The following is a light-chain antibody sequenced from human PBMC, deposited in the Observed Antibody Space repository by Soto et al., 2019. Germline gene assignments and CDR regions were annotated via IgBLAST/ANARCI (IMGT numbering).Light chain of an antibody. CDR1: QSVLYSSNNKNY. V-gene: IGKV4-1*01. CDR3: QQYESTPPT. Sequence: DIVMTQSPDSLAVSLGERATINCKSSQSVLYSSNNKNYLAWYQQRPGQPPKLLLYWASTRESGVPDRFSGSGSGTDFPLTITSLQAEDVAVYYCQQYESTPPTFGQGTKLEIK. CDR2: WAS. J-gene: IGKJ2*01.